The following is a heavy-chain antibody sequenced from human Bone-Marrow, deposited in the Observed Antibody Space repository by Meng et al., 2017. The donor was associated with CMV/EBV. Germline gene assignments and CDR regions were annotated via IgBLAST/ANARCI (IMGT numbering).Heavy chain of an antibody. V-gene: IGHV3-21*04. CDR2: ISSSSSYI. J-gene: IGHJ4*02. CDR3: ARGRVGSFDY. CDR1: GFTFSSYS. D-gene: IGHD1-26*01. Sequence: LSLTCAASGFTFSSYSMNWVRQAPGKGLEWVSSISSSSSYIYYADSVKGRFTISRDNAKNSLYLQMNSLRAEDTALYYCARGRVGSFDYWGQGTLVTVSS.